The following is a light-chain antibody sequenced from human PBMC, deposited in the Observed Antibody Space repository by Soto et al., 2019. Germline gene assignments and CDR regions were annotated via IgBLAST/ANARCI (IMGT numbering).Light chain of an antibody. CDR1: SSDVGSYKY. CDR3: SSYTSSSTVV. Sequence: QSALTQPPSASGSPGQSVTISCTGTSSDVGSYKYVSWYQQYPGKAPKLMIYDVSNRPSWVSNRFSGSKSGNTASLTISGLQAEDEADYYCSSYTSSSTVVVGEGTKVTVL. J-gene: IGLJ2*01. V-gene: IGLV2-14*03. CDR2: DVS.